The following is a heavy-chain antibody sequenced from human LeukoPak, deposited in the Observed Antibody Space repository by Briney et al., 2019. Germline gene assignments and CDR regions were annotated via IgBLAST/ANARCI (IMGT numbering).Heavy chain of an antibody. D-gene: IGHD6-13*01. CDR2: IKSKTDGGTT. CDR1: GFTFSNAW. J-gene: IGHJ4*02. CDR3: AKVGTAVGSDFIDY. V-gene: IGHV3-15*07. Sequence: PGGSLRLSCAASGFTFSNAWMNWVRQAPGKGLEWVGRIKSKTDGGTTDYAASVKGRFTISRDDSKNTLYLQMNSLRAEDTAVYYCAKVGTAVGSDFIDYWGQGTLVTVSS.